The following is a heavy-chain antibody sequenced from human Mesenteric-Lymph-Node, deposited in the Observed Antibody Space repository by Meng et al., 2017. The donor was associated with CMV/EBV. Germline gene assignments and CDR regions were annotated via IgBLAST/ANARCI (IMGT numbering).Heavy chain of an antibody. V-gene: IGHV4-39*07. CDR2: IHKSGST. CDR1: GGSISSSSFY. D-gene: IGHD4-17*01. J-gene: IGHJ4*02. CDR3: ARDSNYGDFVWIW. Sequence: SETLSLTCTVSGGSISSSSFYWGWIRQPPGRGLEWIATIHKSGSTYYKPSLKSRVSISVDTSKNQFSLKVTSVTAADTAVYYCARDSNYGDFVWIWWGQGTLVTVSS.